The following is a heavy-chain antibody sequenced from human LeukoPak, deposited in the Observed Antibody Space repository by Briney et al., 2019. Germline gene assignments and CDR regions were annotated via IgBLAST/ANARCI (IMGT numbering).Heavy chain of an antibody. J-gene: IGHJ4*02. Sequence: GGSLRLSCTASGFTFSSSGMHWVRQAPGKGLEWVAIISYDGRDKYYADSVKGRFTISRDNPKNTLFLQMNSLRAEDTAVYYCAKGGRGSYFDYWGQGTLVTVSS. CDR2: ISYDGRDK. CDR3: AKGGRGSYFDY. D-gene: IGHD1-26*01. V-gene: IGHV3-30*18. CDR1: GFTFSSSG.